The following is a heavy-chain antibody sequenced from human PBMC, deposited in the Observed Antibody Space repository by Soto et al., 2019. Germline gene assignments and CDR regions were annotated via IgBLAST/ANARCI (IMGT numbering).Heavy chain of an antibody. V-gene: IGHV4-59*01. CDR3: VKHGYTYGSNNWFAP. Sequence: PSETLSLTCTVSGGSMRNYFWTWIRQPPGKGLEWIGYIHYSGTTSFFPSYNPSLRSRVTISEDTSKNQFSLKLLSVTTADTAVYYCVKHGYTYGSNNWFAPWGQGTLVTVSS. CDR2: IHYSGTT. D-gene: IGHD5-18*01. CDR1: GGSMRNYF. J-gene: IGHJ5*02.